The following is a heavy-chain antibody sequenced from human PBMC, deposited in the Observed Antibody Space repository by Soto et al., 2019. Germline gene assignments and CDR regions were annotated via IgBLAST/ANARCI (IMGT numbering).Heavy chain of an antibody. J-gene: IGHJ4*02. V-gene: IGHV2-5*02. Sequence: QITLKESGPTLVKPTQTLTLTCTFSGFSLSSTRMAVGWIRQPPGKALEWLALIYWDDDKRYSPFLNSRLTITKDTSKNQVVLTMSNMDPVDTARYYCAHIVVAGLGYYLDYWGQGTLVTVSS. CDR1: GFSLSSTRMA. CDR3: AHIVVAGLGYYLDY. D-gene: IGHD6-19*01. CDR2: IYWDDDK.